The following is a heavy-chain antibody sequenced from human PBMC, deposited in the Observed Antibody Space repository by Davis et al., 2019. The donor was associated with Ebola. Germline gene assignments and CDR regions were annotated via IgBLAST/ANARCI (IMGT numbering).Heavy chain of an antibody. J-gene: IGHJ5*02. CDR1: GFTFSSYA. CDR2: ISYDGSNK. CDR3: AKDTIFGVSNWFDP. V-gene: IGHV3-30-3*01. Sequence: GGSLRLSCAASGFTFSSYAMHWVRQAPGKGLEWVAVISYDGSNKYYADSVKGRFTISRDNSKNTLYLQMNSLRAEDTAVYYCAKDTIFGVSNWFDPWGQGTLVTVSS. D-gene: IGHD3-3*01.